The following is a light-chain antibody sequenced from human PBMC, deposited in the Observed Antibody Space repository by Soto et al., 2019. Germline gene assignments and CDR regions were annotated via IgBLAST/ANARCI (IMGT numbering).Light chain of an antibody. J-gene: IGKJ1*01. Sequence: DIQITQCPSTLSAAVGYRVTIACRASQSISSWLAWYQQKPGKAPKLLIYDASSLESGVPSRFSGSGSGTEFTLTISSLQPDDFATYYCQQYNSYSWTFGQGTKVDIK. CDR3: QQYNSYSWT. CDR2: DAS. V-gene: IGKV1-5*01. CDR1: QSISSW.